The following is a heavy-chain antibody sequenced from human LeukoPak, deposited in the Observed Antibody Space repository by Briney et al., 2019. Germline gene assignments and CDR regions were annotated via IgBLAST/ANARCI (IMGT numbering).Heavy chain of an antibody. CDR2: IWYDGGNK. D-gene: IGHD3-3*01. V-gene: IGHV3-33*06. J-gene: IGHJ4*02. Sequence: PGGSLRLSCAASGFTFSSYGMHWVRQAPGKGLEWVAVIWYDGGNKYYADSVKGRFTISRDNSKNTLYLQMNSLRAEDTAVYYCAKAADFWSGWNDYWGQGTLVTVSS. CDR1: GFTFSSYG. CDR3: AKAADFWSGWNDY.